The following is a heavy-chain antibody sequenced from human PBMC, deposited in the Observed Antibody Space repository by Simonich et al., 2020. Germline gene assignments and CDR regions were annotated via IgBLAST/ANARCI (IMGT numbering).Heavy chain of an antibody. D-gene: IGHD6-13*01. CDR2: IYYCGTT. J-gene: IGHJ3*02. V-gene: IGHV4-39*01. CDR3: ARHAGFAFDI. Sequence: QLQLQESGPGLVKPSETLSLTCTVPGGSIRSSSYYWGWIRQPPGKGLEWIGSIYYCGTTYYTPSLKSQVTISLDTSKTQFSLKLSSVTAADTAVYYCARHAGFAFDIWGQGTMVTVSS. CDR1: GGSIRSSSYY.